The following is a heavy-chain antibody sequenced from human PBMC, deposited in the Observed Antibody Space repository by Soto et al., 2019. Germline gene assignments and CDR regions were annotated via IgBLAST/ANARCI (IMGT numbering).Heavy chain of an antibody. CDR1: GGTFSSYA. Sequence: ASVKVSCKASGGTFSSYAISWVRQAPGQGLEWMGRIIPIFGTANYAQKFQGRVTITADESTSTAYMELSSLRSEDTAVYYCARYEVGNWNSFYYYGMDVWGQGTTVTV. D-gene: IGHD1-20*01. J-gene: IGHJ6*02. CDR3: ARYEVGNWNSFYYYGMDV. V-gene: IGHV1-69*13. CDR2: IIPIFGTA.